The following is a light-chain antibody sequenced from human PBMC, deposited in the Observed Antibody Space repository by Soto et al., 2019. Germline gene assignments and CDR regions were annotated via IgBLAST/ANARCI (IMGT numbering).Light chain of an antibody. V-gene: IGKV3-15*01. CDR1: EGVGSN. CDR3: QQYSDWPRT. CDR2: GAS. Sequence: ETVMTQSPATLSVSPGERFTLSCRSSEGVGSNLAWYQQKPGQAPRVVIYGASTRAPGVPETFSGSGSGSEFTLTISSLQSEDSAIYYCQQYSDWPRTFGQGTKVDI. J-gene: IGKJ1*01.